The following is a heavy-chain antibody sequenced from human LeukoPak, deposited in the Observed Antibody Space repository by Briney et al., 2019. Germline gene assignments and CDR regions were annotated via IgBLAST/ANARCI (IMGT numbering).Heavy chain of an antibody. Sequence: HPGGSLRLSCAASGFTFSSYAMSWVRQAPGKGLEWVSAISGSGGSTYYADSVKGRFTISRDNSKNTLYLQMNSLRAEDTAVYYCAKGGAYYYGSGRDYWGQGTLVTVSS. CDR2: ISGSGGST. V-gene: IGHV3-23*01. CDR3: AKGGAYYYGSGRDY. J-gene: IGHJ4*02. CDR1: GFTFSSYA. D-gene: IGHD3-10*01.